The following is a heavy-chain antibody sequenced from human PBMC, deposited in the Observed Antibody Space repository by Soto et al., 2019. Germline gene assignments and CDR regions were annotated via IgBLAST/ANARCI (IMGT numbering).Heavy chain of an antibody. J-gene: IGHJ6*02. V-gene: IGHV1-69*12. CDR3: ARAVAGGVYYYYGMDV. CDR2: IIPIFGTA. CDR1: GGTFSSYA. Sequence: QVKLVQSGAEVKKPGSSVKVSCKASGGTFSSYAINWVRQAPGQGLEWMGGIIPIFGTADYAQKFQGRVTITADEPTSTAYMELSSLRSEDTAVYYCARAVAGGVYYYYGMDVWGQGTTVTVSS. D-gene: IGHD6-19*01.